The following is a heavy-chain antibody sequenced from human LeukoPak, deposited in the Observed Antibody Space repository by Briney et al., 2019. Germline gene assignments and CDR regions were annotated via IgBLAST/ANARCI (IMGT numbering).Heavy chain of an antibody. V-gene: IGHV3-23*01. CDR1: GFTFSTFV. D-gene: IGHD3-22*01. CDR2: ISGSGGST. Sequence: GGSLRLSCTASGFTFSTFVMSWVRQAPGKGLEWVSAISGSGGSTYYADSVKGRFTISRDNSKNTLYLQMNSLRAEDTAVYYCAKDNLDYYDSSGYLDAFDIWGQGTMVTVSS. J-gene: IGHJ3*02. CDR3: AKDNLDYYDSSGYLDAFDI.